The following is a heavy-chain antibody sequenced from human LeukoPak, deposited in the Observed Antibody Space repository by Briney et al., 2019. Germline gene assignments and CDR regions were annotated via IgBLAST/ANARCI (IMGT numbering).Heavy chain of an antibody. CDR1: GLIFNSNT. V-gene: IGHV3-21*01. CDR3: SRDQREPRNYNYYGMDV. CDR2: FGTRSGDT. J-gene: IGHJ6*02. D-gene: IGHD1-14*01. Sequence: PGGSLRLSCAASGLIFNSNTFSWVRQAPGKGLEWVSSFGTRSGDTYYADSVRGRFTISSDSAKMSVFLQMDGLSVDDTAVYYCSRDQREPRNYNYYGMDVWGQGTTVTVSS.